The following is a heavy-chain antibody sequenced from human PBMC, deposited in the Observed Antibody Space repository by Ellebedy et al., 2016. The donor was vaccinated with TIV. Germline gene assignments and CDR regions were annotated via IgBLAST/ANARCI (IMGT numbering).Heavy chain of an antibody. CDR2: ISNTGTT. Sequence: GSLRLSXPVSGGSINIKTYYWGWIRQPPGKGLEWIGAISNTGTTHYNESLKSRVTLSVDTSKNQFSLKLTSVTATDTAVYYCARHGQFDYWGQGTLVIVSS. CDR3: ARHGQFDY. CDR1: GGSINIKTYY. J-gene: IGHJ4*02. V-gene: IGHV4-39*01.